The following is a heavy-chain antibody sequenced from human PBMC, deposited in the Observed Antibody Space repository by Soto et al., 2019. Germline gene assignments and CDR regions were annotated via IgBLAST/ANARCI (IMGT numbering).Heavy chain of an antibody. CDR2: IMPVFDTA. Sequence: QVQLVQSGAEVKKPGSSVKVSCQASGGTFNNFAFTWVRQAPGQGLEWLGGIMPVFDTANNAQRYQGRVTFPAEELTRKVYLEMGSWESADRACYYCAPAPISPFSGAYPHYGMAFWGQGPRSPSP. D-gene: IGHD3-16*01. V-gene: IGHV1-69*01. CDR3: APAPISPFSGAYPHYGMAF. CDR1: GGTFNNFA. J-gene: IGHJ6*02.